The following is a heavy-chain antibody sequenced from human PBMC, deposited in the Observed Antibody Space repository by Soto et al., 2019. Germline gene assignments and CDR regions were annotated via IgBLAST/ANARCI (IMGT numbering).Heavy chain of an antibody. J-gene: IGHJ6*03. V-gene: IGHV1-2*04. CDR1: GYTFTGYY. CDR3: ARAYYDFWSGYSPYYYYYMDV. D-gene: IGHD3-3*01. CDR2: INPNSGGT. Sequence: ASVKVSCKASGYTFTGYYMHWVRQAPGQGLERMGWINPNSGGTNYAQKFQGWVTMTRDTSISTAYIELSRLRSDDTAVYYCARAYYDFWSGYSPYYYYYMDVWGKGTTVTVSS.